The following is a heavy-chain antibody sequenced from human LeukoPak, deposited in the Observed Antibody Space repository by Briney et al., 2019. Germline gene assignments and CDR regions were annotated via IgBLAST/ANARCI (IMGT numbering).Heavy chain of an antibody. Sequence: GGSLRLSCAASGFTFSSYGMHWVRQAPGKGLEWVAVISYDGSNKYYADSVKGRFTISRDNSKNTLYLQMNSLRAEDTAVYYCAKDLGGILTGYYAPDHWGQGTLVTVSS. J-gene: IGHJ4*02. CDR1: GFTFSSYG. V-gene: IGHV3-30*18. D-gene: IGHD3-9*01. CDR2: ISYDGSNK. CDR3: AKDLGGILTGYYAPDH.